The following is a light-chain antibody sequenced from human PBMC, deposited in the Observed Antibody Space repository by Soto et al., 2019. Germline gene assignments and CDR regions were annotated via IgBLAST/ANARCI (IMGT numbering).Light chain of an antibody. J-gene: IGKJ1*01. CDR2: KAS. Sequence: DIQMTQSPSTLSASVGDRVTIXXRASQSIGSWLAWYQQKPGKAPKXLIYKASTLESGVPSRSSGSGSGTELTLTISSLQPDDFATYHCQQYYTYPVTFGQGTKVDIK. V-gene: IGKV1-5*03. CDR3: QQYYTYPVT. CDR1: QSIGSW.